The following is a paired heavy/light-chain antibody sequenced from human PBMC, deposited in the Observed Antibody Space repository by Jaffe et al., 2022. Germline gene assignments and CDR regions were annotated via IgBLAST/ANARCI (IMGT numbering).Heavy chain of an antibody. D-gene: IGHD3-10*01. V-gene: IGHV4-39*01. J-gene: IGHJ6*03. CDR2: IYNSGST. Sequence: QLQLQESGPGLVKPSETLSLTCTVSGGSISSSSYYWGWIRQPPGKGLEWIGNIYNSGSTYYNPSLKSRVTMSVDTSKNQFSLKLSSVTAADTAVYYCARHAPRYYYGSEYYYYYMDVWGKGTTVTVSS. CDR3: ARHAPRYYYGSEYYYYYMDV. CDR1: GGSISSSSYY.
Light chain of an antibody. Sequence: EIVLTQSPGTLSLSPGERATLSCRASQSVSSSYLAWYQQKPGQAPRLLIYGASSRATGIPDRFSGSGSGTDFTLTISRLEPEDFAVYYCQQYGSSPPMYTFGQGTELEIK. V-gene: IGKV3-20*01. J-gene: IGKJ2*01. CDR3: QQYGSSPPMYT. CDR2: GAS. CDR1: QSVSSSY.